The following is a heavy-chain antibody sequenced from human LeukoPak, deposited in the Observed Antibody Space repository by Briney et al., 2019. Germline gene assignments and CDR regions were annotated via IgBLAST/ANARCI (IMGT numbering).Heavy chain of an antibody. CDR2: ISGSGGST. CDR1: GFTFSSYA. Sequence: PGGSLRLSCAASGFTFSSYAMSWVRQAPGKGLEWVSAISGSGGSTYYADSVKGRFTISRDNSKNTLYLQMNSLRAEDTAVYYCAKDRHNWKPLDDAFDIWGQGTMVTVSS. D-gene: IGHD1-20*01. CDR3: AKDRHNWKPLDDAFDI. V-gene: IGHV3-23*01. J-gene: IGHJ3*02.